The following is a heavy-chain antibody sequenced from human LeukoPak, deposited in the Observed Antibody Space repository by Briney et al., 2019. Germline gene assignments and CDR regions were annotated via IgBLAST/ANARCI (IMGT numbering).Heavy chain of an antibody. V-gene: IGHV1-18*01. J-gene: IGHJ4*02. CDR2: ISPYNGYT. D-gene: IGHD5-12*01. CDR3: ARGGAGYDGLIDY. CDR1: GYTFINSA. Sequence: ASVKVSCKASGYTFINSAIGWVRQAPGQGLEWMGWISPYNGYTKYAESLQGRVTMTTDTSTSTAYMELRSLRSDDTAMYYCARGGAGYDGLIDYGGQGTRVTV.